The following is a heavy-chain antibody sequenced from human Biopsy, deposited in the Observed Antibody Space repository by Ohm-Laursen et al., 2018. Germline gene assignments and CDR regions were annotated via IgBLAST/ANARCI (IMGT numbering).Heavy chain of an antibody. V-gene: IGHV1-46*01. CDR1: GYSFTSYY. D-gene: IGHD3-9*01. CDR2: INPSGSTT. Sequence: SVKVSCKASGYSFTSYYMHWVRQAPGQGLEWMGMINPSGSTTSYPQIFQDRVTVVADTSTSTATMELRSLRSDDTAVYYCATKLTGYFHHWGQGALVIVSS. CDR3: ATKLTGYFHH. J-gene: IGHJ1*01.